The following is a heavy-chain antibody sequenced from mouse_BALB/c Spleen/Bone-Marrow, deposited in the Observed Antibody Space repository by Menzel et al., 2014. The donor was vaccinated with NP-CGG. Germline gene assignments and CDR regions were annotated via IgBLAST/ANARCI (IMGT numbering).Heavy chain of an antibody. J-gene: IGHJ4*01. CDR3: ARSLYPRAMDY. CDR1: GFTLTDYY. CDR2: IRNKANGYTT. D-gene: IGHD2-1*01. V-gene: IGHV7-3*02. Sequence: EVMLVESGGGLVQPGGSLRLSCAPSGFTLTDYYMSWVRQPPGKALEWLGFIRNKANGYTTEYSASVKGRFTISRDNSQSILYLRMNTLRAEDSATYYCARSLYPRAMDYWGQGTSVTVSS.